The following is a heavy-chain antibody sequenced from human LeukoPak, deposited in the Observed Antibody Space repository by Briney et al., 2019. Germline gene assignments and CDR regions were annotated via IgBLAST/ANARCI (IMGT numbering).Heavy chain of an antibody. CDR1: GFTFCSYA. CDR2: IKQDGSEK. J-gene: IGHJ3*02. CDR3: ARDLSITIFGVVQDDAFDI. V-gene: IGHV3-7*01. D-gene: IGHD3-3*01. Sequence: PGGSLRLSWAASGFTFCSYAMSWVRQAPGKGLEWVANIKQDGSEKYYVDSVKGRFTISRDNAKNSLYLQMNSLRAEDTAVYYCARDLSITIFGVVQDDAFDIWGQGTMVTVSS.